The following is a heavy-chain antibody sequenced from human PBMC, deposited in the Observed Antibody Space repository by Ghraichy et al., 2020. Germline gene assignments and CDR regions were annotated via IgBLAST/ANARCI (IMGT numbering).Heavy chain of an antibody. CDR3: ARWAWGSDRSGSFDY. CDR1: GYFISSGYY. D-gene: IGHD3-22*01. J-gene: IGHJ4*02. V-gene: IGHV4-38-2*01. Sequence: SETLSLTCAVSGYFISSGYYWGWIRQPPGKGLVWIGSIYHSGSTYYNPSLKSRVTISVDTSKNQFSLKLSSVTAADTAVYYCARWAWGSDRSGSFDYWGQGTLVTVSS. CDR2: IYHSGST.